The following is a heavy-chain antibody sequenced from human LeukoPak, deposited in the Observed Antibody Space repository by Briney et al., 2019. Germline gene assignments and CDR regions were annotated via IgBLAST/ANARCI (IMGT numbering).Heavy chain of an antibody. CDR1: GFTFSKSW. D-gene: IGHD1-26*01. CDR2: IKEDGSAQ. J-gene: IGHJ3*02. Sequence: PGGSLRLSCAASGFTFSKSWMSWVRQTPEKGLEWVANIKEDGSAQYYVDSVRGRFTISRDNAKNSLYPQMNSLRTEDTALYYCARDGTGDTTGPWAFDIWGQGALVTISS. CDR3: ARDGTGDTTGPWAFDI. V-gene: IGHV3-7*01.